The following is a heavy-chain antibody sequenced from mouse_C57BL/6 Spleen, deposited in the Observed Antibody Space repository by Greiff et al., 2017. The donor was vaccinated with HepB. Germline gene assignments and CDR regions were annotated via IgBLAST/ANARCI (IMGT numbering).Heavy chain of an antibody. D-gene: IGHD1-1*01. CDR3: ARAHYYGSSYGFAY. Sequence: EVKLMESGPGLVKPSQSLSLTCSVTGYSITSGYYWNWIRQFPGNKLEWMGYISYDGSNNYNPSLKNRISITRDTSKNQFFLKLNSVTTEDTATYYCARAHYYGSSYGFAYWGQGTLVTVSA. J-gene: IGHJ3*01. CDR2: ISYDGSN. V-gene: IGHV3-6*01. CDR1: GYSITSGYY.